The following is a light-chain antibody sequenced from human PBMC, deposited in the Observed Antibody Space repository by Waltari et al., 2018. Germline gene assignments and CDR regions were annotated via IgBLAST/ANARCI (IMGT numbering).Light chain of an antibody. V-gene: IGKV1-39*01. Sequence: EIQLTQSPSSLSASEGERVTITCRASQNIRSYLPWYQQNPGKAPNLLIYDASSLQSGIPSRFSGSGSGTDFTLTISSLQPEDFAPYYCQQRYTSPLTFGHGTKLEIK. CDR2: DAS. CDR1: QNIRSY. CDR3: QQRYTSPLT. J-gene: IGKJ2*01.